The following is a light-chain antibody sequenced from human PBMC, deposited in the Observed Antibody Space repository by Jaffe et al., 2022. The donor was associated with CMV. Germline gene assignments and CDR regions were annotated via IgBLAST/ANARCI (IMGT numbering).Light chain of an antibody. CDR2: GAS. J-gene: IGKJ4*01. Sequence: EIVMTQSPATLSVSPGDRATLSCRASQSINTDLAWYQQKPGQAPRLLVYGASTRATGIPARFSGSGSGTEFTLIISGLQSEDFAVYYCQQYNNWPPITFGGGTKVDIK. CDR3: QQYNNWPPIT. CDR1: QSINTD. V-gene: IGKV3-15*01.